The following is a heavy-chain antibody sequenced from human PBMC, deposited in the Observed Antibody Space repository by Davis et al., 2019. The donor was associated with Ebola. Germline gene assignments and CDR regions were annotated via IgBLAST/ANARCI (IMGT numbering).Heavy chain of an antibody. CDR3: ALGYFGQDPLDF. J-gene: IGHJ4*02. D-gene: IGHD3-9*01. CDR1: GGSFSGYY. Sequence: PSETLSLTCTAYGGSFSGYYWTWVRQPPGKGLEWTGEINRGGTTHYNPSLHSRVIISVDASKWQFSLRVTSVTAADTAMYYCALGYFGQDPLDFWGQGTKVTVSS. CDR2: INRGGTT. V-gene: IGHV4-34*01.